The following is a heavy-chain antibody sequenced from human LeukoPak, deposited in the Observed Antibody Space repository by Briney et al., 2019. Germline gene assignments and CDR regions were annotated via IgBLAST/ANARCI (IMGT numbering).Heavy chain of an antibody. V-gene: IGHV1-69*05. CDR1: GGTFSSYA. J-gene: IGHJ4*02. D-gene: IGHD2-15*01. CDR2: IIPIFGTA. Sequence: SVKVSCKASGGTFSSYAISWVRQAPGQGLEWMGGIIPIFGTANYAQKFQGRVTITTDESTSTAYMELSSLRSEDTSVYYCARGGSGGSTGYFDHWGQGTLVTVSS. CDR3: ARGGSGGSTGYFDH.